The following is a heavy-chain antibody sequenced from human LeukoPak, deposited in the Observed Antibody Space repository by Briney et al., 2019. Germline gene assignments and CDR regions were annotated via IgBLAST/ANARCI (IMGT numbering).Heavy chain of an antibody. V-gene: IGHV3-48*03. CDR2: ISSSGSSI. Sequence: GGSLRLSCAASEFTFSTYEMNWVRQAPRKGLEWVSYISSSGSSIYYADSVKGRFTISRDNAKNSLYLQMNSLRAEDTAVYYCAKTSGWHHDYWGQGTLVTVSS. CDR3: AKTSGWHHDY. J-gene: IGHJ4*02. D-gene: IGHD6-19*01. CDR1: EFTFSTYE.